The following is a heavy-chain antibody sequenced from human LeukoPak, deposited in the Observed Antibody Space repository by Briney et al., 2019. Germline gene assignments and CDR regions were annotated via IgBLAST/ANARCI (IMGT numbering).Heavy chain of an antibody. J-gene: IGHJ3*02. CDR3: ARHGPYYYDSSGYQRSNAFDI. CDR1: GGSISTFY. D-gene: IGHD3-22*01. CDR2: IYYSGST. V-gene: IGHV4-59*08. Sequence: PSGTLSLTCTVSGGSISTFYWNWIRQPPGKGLEWIGYIYYSGSTNYNPSLKSRVTISVDTSKNQFSLKLSSVTAADTAVYYCARHGPYYYDSSGYQRSNAFDIWGQGTMVTVSS.